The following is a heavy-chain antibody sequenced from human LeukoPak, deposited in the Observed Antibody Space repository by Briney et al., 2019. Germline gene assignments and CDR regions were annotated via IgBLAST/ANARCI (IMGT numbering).Heavy chain of an antibody. CDR3: ARGLAWIAAAGPRRYFDY. J-gene: IGHJ4*02. Sequence: SETLSLTCTVSGGSISSGDYYWSWIRQPPGKGLEWIGYIYYSGSTYYNPSLKSRVTISVDTSKNQFSLKLSSVTAADTAVYYCARGLAWIAAAGPRRYFDYWGQGTLVTVSS. D-gene: IGHD6-13*01. CDR2: IYYSGST. V-gene: IGHV4-30-4*01. CDR1: GGSISSGDYY.